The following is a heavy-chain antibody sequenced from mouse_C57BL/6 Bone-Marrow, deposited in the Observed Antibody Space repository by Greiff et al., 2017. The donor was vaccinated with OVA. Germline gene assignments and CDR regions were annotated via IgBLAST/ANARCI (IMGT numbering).Heavy chain of an antibody. J-gene: IGHJ2*01. CDR2: ISSGGSYT. V-gene: IGHV5-6*01. CDR3: ARLRDYDY. CDR1: GFTFSSYG. Sequence: EVQLVESGGDLVKPGGSLKLSCAASGFTFSSYGMSWVRQTPDKRLEWVATISSGGSYTYYPDSVQGRFTISRDNAKNTLYLQMSSLKSEDTAMYYCARLRDYDYWGQGTTLTVSS. D-gene: IGHD2-4*01.